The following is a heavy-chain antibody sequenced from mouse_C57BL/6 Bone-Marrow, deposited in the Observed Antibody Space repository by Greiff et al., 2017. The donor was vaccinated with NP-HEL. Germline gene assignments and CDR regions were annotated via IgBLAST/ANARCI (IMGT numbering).Heavy chain of an antibody. Sequence: VQRVESGAELVKPGASVKISCKASGYAFSSYWMNWVKQRPGKGLEWIGQIYPGDGDTNYNGKFKGKATLTADKSSSTAYMQLSSLTSEDSAVYFCARMGTPRAMDYWGQGTSVTVSS. D-gene: IGHD3-3*01. CDR1: GYAFSSYW. CDR2: IYPGDGDT. CDR3: ARMGTPRAMDY. V-gene: IGHV1-80*01. J-gene: IGHJ4*01.